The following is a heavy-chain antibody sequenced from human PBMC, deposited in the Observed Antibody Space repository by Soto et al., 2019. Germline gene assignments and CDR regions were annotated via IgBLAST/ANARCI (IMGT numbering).Heavy chain of an antibody. CDR1: GYTLTELS. CDR3: ASVGLDIVVVPAAMDLDNWFDP. J-gene: IGHJ5*02. CDR2: FDPEDGET. Sequence: ASVKRSCKVSGYTLTELSMHWVRQTHGKGLEWMVGFDPEDGETIYAQKLQGGVTMTDDTSTDTAYMELRSLRSEDTAVYYCASVGLDIVVVPAAMDLDNWFDPWGEGTGVTVSS. D-gene: IGHD2-2*03. V-gene: IGHV1-24*01.